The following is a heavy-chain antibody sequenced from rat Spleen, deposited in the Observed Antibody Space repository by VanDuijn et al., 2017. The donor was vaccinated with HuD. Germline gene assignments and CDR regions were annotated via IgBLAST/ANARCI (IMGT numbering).Heavy chain of an antibody. J-gene: IGHJ4*01. V-gene: IGHV5-7*01. CDR3: TRYYEGYVMDV. Sequence: EVQLVESDGGLVQPGRSLKLSCAASGFTFSDYYMAWVRQAPKNGLEWVASINWGGSSTYYPDNVKGRFTISKDNAKNALYLQMNNLRSEDTAIYYCTRYYEGYVMDVWGQGASVTVSS. CDR2: INWGGSST. CDR1: GFTFSDYY. D-gene: IGHD1-12*01.